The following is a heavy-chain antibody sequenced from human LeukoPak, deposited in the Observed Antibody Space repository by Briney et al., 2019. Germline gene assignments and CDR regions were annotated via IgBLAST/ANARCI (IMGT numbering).Heavy chain of an antibody. D-gene: IGHD5-12*01. CDR1: GYTFTSYG. Sequence: GASVKVSCKASGYTFTSYGISWVRQAPGQGLEWMGWISAYNGNTNYAQKLQGRVTMTTDTSTSTAYMELRSLRSDDTAVYYCARVGHSGYVSRQYYYYYMDVWGKGTTVTVSS. CDR2: ISAYNGNT. CDR3: ARVGHSGYVSRQYYYYYMDV. V-gene: IGHV1-18*01. J-gene: IGHJ6*03.